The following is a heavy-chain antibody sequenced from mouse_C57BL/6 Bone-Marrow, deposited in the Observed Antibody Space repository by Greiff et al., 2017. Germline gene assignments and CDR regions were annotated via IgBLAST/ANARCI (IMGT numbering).Heavy chain of an antibody. CDR3: ARYGYDGFAY. CDR2: IRNKANGYTT. Sequence: VQLKESGGGLVQPGGSLSLSCAASGFTFTDYYMSWVRQPPGKALEWLGFIRNKANGYTTEYSASVKGRFTISRDNSQSILYLQMNALRAEDSATYYCARYGYDGFAYWGQGTLVTVSA. V-gene: IGHV7-3*01. CDR1: GFTFTDYY. J-gene: IGHJ3*01. D-gene: IGHD2-2*01.